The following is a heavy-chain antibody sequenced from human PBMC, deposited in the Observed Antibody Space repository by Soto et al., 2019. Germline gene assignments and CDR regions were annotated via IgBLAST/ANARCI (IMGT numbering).Heavy chain of an antibody. Sequence: ASVKVSCKASGYTFTSYGISWVRQASGQGLEWMGWISAYNGNTNYAQKLQGRVTMTTDTSTSTAYMELRSLRSDDTAVYYCARPAEVCSGGSCYLGSWIDYWGQGTLVTVSS. D-gene: IGHD2-15*01. CDR3: ARPAEVCSGGSCYLGSWIDY. CDR2: ISAYNGNT. V-gene: IGHV1-18*01. J-gene: IGHJ4*02. CDR1: GYTFTSYG.